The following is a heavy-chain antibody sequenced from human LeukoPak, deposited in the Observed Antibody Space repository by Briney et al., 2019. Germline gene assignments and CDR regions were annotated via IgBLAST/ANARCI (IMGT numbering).Heavy chain of an antibody. V-gene: IGHV3-30-3*01. CDR2: ISYDGSNK. CDR1: GFTFSSYA. J-gene: IGHJ4*02. Sequence: PGGSLRLSCEASGFTFSSYAMHWVRQAPGKGLEWVAVISYDGSNKYYADSVKGRFTISRDNSKNTLYLQMNSLRAEDTAVYYCARAGYGDYEGHFDYWGQGTLVTVSS. D-gene: IGHD4-17*01. CDR3: ARAGYGDYEGHFDY.